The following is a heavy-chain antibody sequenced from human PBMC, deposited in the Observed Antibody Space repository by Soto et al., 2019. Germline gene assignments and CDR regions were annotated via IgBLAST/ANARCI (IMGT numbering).Heavy chain of an antibody. J-gene: IGHJ5*01. V-gene: IGHV3-11*05. CDR2: ISPTSTYT. CDR3: ARGHNWFDP. CDR1: GFTLIGYY. Sequence: PGLPLRLSCAASGFTLIGYYMSWIRQAPGKGLEWISYISPTSTYTSYVDSVKGRFTISRDNIKNSLYLQMSSLRVEDTAVYFCARGHNWFDPWGQGTLVTVSS.